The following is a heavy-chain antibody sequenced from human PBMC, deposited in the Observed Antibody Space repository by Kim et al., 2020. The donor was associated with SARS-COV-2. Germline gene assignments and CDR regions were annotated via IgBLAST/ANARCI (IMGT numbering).Heavy chain of an antibody. J-gene: IGHJ3*02. CDR3: ARNINSGGVFDI. V-gene: IGHV3-74*01. Sequence: TNYADSVRGRFTISRDNAKNTMYLQMYSLRAEDTALYYCARNINSGGVFDIWGQGTMVTVSS. CDR2: T. D-gene: IGHD1-20*01.